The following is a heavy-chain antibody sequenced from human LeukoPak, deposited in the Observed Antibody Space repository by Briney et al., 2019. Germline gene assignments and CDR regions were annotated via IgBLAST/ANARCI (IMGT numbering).Heavy chain of an antibody. CDR1: GFTFNNAW. Sequence: PGGSLRLSCAASGFTFNNAWMSWVRQAPGKGLEWVGRIKSKTDGGTTDHAAPVKGRFTISRDDSKNTLYLQMNSLRTEDTAVYYCTTPALAYGDVYDYWGQGTLVTVSS. CDR3: TTPALAYGDVYDY. J-gene: IGHJ4*02. CDR2: IKSKTDGGTT. V-gene: IGHV3-15*01. D-gene: IGHD4-17*01.